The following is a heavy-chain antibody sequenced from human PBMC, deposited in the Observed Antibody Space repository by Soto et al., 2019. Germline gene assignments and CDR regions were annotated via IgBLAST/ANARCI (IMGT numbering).Heavy chain of an antibody. J-gene: IGHJ4*02. CDR3: ARGSGYCSGASCYPWD. CDR2: IGITGDT. CDR1: RLTFSSFD. D-gene: IGHD2-15*01. V-gene: IGHV3-13*01. Sequence: EVQLVESGGGLVQTGGSLRLSCAASRLTFSSFDMHWVRQPTGKGLEWVSSIGITGDTYYSASVKGRFTISRENAENSLYLQMDSLSADDTAVYYCARGSGYCSGASCYPWDWGQGTLVTVSS.